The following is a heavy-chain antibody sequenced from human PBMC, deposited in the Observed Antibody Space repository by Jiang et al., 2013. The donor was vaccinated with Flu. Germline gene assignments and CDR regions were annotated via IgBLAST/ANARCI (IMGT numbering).Heavy chain of an antibody. CDR3: ARHQSDCSGGNCFENYYHGMDV. D-gene: IGHD2-15*01. J-gene: IGHJ6*02. CDR2: IYPIDSDT. Sequence: KKPGESLKISCKTSGYDFLYSWIGWVRQMPGKGLEWIGIIYPIDSDTKYSPSFQDRVTISVDESIDTVFLHWSALRASDTAMYYCARHQSDCSGGNCFENYYHGMDVWGQGTTVTVSS. V-gene: IGHV5-51*01. CDR1: GYDFLYSW.